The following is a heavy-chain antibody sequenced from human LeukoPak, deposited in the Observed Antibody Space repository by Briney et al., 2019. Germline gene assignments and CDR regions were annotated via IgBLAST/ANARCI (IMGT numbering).Heavy chain of an antibody. CDR3: ARVHVDLGFDP. Sequence: TGGSLRLSCAASGFTLNNYAMSWVRQAPGKGLEWVSATSSSDAGTYHADSVRGRFTISRDNSKNTLYLQMNSLRSDDTAVYYCARVHVDLGFDPWGQGTLVTVSS. D-gene: IGHD1-26*01. J-gene: IGHJ5*02. CDR2: TSSSDAGT. V-gene: IGHV3-23*01. CDR1: GFTLNNYA.